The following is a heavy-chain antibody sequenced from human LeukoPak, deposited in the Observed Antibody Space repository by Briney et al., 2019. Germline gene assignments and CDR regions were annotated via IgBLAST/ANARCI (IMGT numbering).Heavy chain of an antibody. Sequence: GRSLRLSCAASGFTFSGYAMHWVRQAPGKGLEWVAVISYDGSNKYYADSVKGRFTISRDNSKNTLYLQMNSLRAEDTAVYYCARTVVVTYYYGMDVWGQGTTVTVSS. J-gene: IGHJ6*02. D-gene: IGHD2-21*01. V-gene: IGHV3-30-3*01. CDR1: GFTFSGYA. CDR2: ISYDGSNK. CDR3: ARTVVVTYYYGMDV.